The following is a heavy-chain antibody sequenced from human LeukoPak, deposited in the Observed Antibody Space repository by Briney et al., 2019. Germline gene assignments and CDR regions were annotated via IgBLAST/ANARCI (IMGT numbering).Heavy chain of an antibody. CDR2: INSDGNCT. V-gene: IGHV3-74*01. Sequence: GSLRLSCAASGFTFSSYWMHWVRQAPGKGLVWVSRINSDGNCTNYADSVKGRFTISRDNAKNTLYLQMNSLRAEDTAVYYCASDFWSGYYTPMGVNYWGQGTLVTVSS. CDR3: ASDFWSGYYTPMGVNY. CDR1: GFTFSSYW. J-gene: IGHJ4*02. D-gene: IGHD3-3*01.